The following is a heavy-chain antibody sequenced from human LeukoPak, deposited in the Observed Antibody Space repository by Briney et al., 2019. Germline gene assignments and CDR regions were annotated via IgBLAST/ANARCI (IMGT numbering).Heavy chain of an antibody. CDR1: GGSFSGYY. Sequence: PSETLSLTCAVYGGSFSGYYWSWIRQPPGKGLEWIGEINHSGSTNYNPSLKSRVTISVDTSKNQFSLKLSSVTAADTAVYYCARGINYYDSSGYYGWGQGTLVTVSS. CDR2: INHSGST. CDR3: ARGINYYDSSGYYG. J-gene: IGHJ4*02. D-gene: IGHD3-22*01. V-gene: IGHV4-34*01.